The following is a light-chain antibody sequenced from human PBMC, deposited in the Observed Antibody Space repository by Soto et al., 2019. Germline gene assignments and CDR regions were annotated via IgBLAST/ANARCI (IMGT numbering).Light chain of an antibody. V-gene: IGLV2-23*01. CDR2: EGT. CDR3: CSYAGSSTWV. CDR1: SSDVGSYNL. J-gene: IGLJ3*02. Sequence: QSALTQPASVSGSLGQSITISCTGTSSDVGSYNLVSWYQHHPGKAPKLIIYEGTKRPSGVSNRFSGSKSGNTASLTISGVRAEDETDYYCCSYAGSSTWVFGGGTKLTVL.